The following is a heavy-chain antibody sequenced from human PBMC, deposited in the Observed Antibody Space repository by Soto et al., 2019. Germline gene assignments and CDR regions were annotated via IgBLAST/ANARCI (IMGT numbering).Heavy chain of an antibody. CDR2: IYYSGST. V-gene: IGHV4-31*03. CDR3: ARQPGYYDILTGYSTYYFDY. Sequence: SETLSLTCTVSGGSISSGGYSWTWIRQHPGKGLEWIGYIYYSGSTYYKPSLKSRVTISVDTSKNQLSLKLSSVTAADTAVYYCARQPGYYDILTGYSTYYFDYWGQGTPVTV. D-gene: IGHD3-9*01. CDR1: GGSISSGGYS. J-gene: IGHJ4*02.